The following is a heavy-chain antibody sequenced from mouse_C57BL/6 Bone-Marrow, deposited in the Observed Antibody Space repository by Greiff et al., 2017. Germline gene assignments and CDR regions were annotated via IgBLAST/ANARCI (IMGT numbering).Heavy chain of an antibody. D-gene: IGHD1-1*01. J-gene: IGHJ3*01. V-gene: IGHV1-81*01. CDR3: AIYYGSSIFAY. Sequence: QVQLQQSGAELARPGASVKLSCKASGYTFTSYGISWVKQRTGQGLEWIGEIYPRSGNTYYNEKFKGKATLTADTSSSTAYMELSSLTSEDSAVYFCAIYYGSSIFAYWGQGTLVTVSA. CDR2: IYPRSGNT. CDR1: GYTFTSYG.